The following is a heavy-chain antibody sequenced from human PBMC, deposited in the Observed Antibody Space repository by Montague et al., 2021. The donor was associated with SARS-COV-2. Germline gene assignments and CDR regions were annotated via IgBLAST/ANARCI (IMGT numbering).Heavy chain of an antibody. V-gene: IGHV4-61*09. Sequence: TLSLTCRVSGASIDTANHYWTWIRKSAGQGMEWIGNLYNSGPTNYNTSLKSRVTISLDRAKNHFSLLLSSVTAADTATYYCGRDSVSYGLDVWGQGTTVTVSS. D-gene: IGHD3-16*01. CDR3: GRDSVSYGLDV. CDR2: LYNSGPT. J-gene: IGHJ6*02. CDR1: GASIDTANHY.